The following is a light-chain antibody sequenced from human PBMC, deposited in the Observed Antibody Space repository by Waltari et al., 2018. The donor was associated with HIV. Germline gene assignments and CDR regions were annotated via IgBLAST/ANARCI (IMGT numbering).Light chain of an antibody. J-gene: IGLJ1*01. Sequence: QSALTQPASVSGSPGQSIPISCTGTTSDVGGYRYVPWYQQHPGKAPKLMIYDVSNRPSGVSNRFSGSKSGNTASLTISGLQAEDEADYYCSSYTSSSTYVFGTGTKVTVL. CDR3: SSYTSSSTYV. CDR1: TSDVGGYRY. CDR2: DVS. V-gene: IGLV2-14*03.